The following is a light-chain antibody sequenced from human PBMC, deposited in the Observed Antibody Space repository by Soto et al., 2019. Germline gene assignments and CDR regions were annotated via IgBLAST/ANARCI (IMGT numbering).Light chain of an antibody. V-gene: IGLV1-44*01. CDR1: SSNIGSNI. CDR2: SRN. J-gene: IGLJ3*02. CDR3: ETWDDSLTGVV. Sequence: QSVLTQPPSGSGTPGQRVTISCSGSSSNIGSNIVNWYQQLPGTAPKLLIYSRNQRPSGVPDRFSASKSGTSASLAISGLQSEDEADYYCETWDDSLTGVVFGGGIKLTVL.